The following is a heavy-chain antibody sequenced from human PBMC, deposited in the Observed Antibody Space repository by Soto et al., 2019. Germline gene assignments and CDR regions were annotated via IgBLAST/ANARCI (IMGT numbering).Heavy chain of an antibody. CDR3: ARGHTAMAPSPPYYYYYGMDV. V-gene: IGHV3-30-3*01. CDR1: GFIFSSYA. CDR2: ISYDGSNK. Sequence: PWGSLRLSWAASGFIFSSYAMHWVLQAPGRGLEWVAVISYDGSNKYYADSVKGRFTISRDNSKNTLYLQMNSLRAEDTAVYYCARGHTAMAPSPPYYYYYGMDVWGQGTTVTVSS. J-gene: IGHJ6*02. D-gene: IGHD5-18*01.